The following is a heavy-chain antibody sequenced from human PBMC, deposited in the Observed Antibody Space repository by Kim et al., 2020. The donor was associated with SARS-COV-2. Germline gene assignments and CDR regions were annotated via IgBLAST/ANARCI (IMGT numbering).Heavy chain of an antibody. V-gene: IGHV3-21*01. CDR2: ISGGSSYI. J-gene: IGHJ4*02. CDR3: ARDGGSGVPGELDY. D-gene: IGHD3-10*01. CDR1: GFTFSSYS. Sequence: GGSLRLSCVASGFTFSSYSMNWVRQAPGKGLEWVSSISGGSSYIYYADSVKGRFTISRDNAKKSLYLQMNSLRAEDTAVYYCARDGGSGVPGELDYWGQGTLVTVSS.